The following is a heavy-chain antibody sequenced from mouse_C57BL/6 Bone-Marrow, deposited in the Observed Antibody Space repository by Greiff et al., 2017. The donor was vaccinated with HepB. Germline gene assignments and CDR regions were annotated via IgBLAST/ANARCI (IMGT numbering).Heavy chain of an antibody. CDR2: IDPSDSYT. D-gene: IGHD2-5*01. Sequence: QVQLKQPGAELVMPGASVKLSCKASGYTFTSYWMHWVKQRPGQGLEWIGEIDPSDSYTNYNQKFKGKSTLTVDKSSSTAYMQPSSLTSEDSAVYYCAREGPYSNFAWFAYWGQGTLVTVSA. CDR3: AREGPYSNFAWFAY. J-gene: IGHJ3*01. CDR1: GYTFTSYW. V-gene: IGHV1-69*01.